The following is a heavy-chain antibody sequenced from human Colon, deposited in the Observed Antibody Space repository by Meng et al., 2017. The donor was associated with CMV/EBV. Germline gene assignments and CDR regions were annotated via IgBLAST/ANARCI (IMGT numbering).Heavy chain of an antibody. J-gene: IGHJ4*02. CDR1: GFTFSRYS. D-gene: IGHD3-10*01. CDR2: ITAGSFYI. V-gene: IGHV3-21*01. Sequence: GESLKISCAASGFTFSRYSMNWVRQAPGKGLEWVASITAGSFYIDYADSVKGRFTISRDNSKNTLYLQMNSLRAEDTAVYYCAKDYYRYFDYWGQGTLVTVSS. CDR3: AKDYYRYFDY.